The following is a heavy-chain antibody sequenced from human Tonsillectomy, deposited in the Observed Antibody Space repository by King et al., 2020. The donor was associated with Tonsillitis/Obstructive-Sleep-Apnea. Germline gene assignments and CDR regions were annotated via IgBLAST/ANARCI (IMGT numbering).Heavy chain of an antibody. CDR2: IKEDGSEK. CDR1: GFTFNSYW. V-gene: IGHV3-7*01. J-gene: IGHJ3*02. D-gene: IGHD3-22*01. CDR3: ARNLTPIYDSSRYYDAFDI. Sequence: VQLVESGGGLVQPGGSLRLSCAASGFTFNSYWMSWVRQAPGKGLEWVANIKEDGSEKYYVDSVKGRFTISRDNAKNSLYLQMNSLRAEDTAVYYCARNLTPIYDSSRYYDAFDIWGQGTVVTVSS.